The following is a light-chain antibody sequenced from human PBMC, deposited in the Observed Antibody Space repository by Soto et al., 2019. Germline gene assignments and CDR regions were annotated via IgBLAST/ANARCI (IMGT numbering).Light chain of an antibody. CDR1: QSISSW. Sequence: DLQMTQSPSTLTASVGDRVTITCRASQSISSWLAWYQQKPGKAPKLLIYKASSLESGVPSRFSGSGSGTEFTLTISSLQPDDFATYYCQQYNSYPWTSGQGTKVDIK. J-gene: IGKJ1*01. CDR2: KAS. V-gene: IGKV1-5*03. CDR3: QQYNSYPWT.